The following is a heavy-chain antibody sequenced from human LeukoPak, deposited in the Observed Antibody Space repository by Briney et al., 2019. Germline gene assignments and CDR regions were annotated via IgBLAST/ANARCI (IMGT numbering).Heavy chain of an antibody. CDR1: GFTFSSYS. CDR2: ISSSSSTI. J-gene: IGHJ4*02. D-gene: IGHD2-8*01. V-gene: IGHV3-48*01. CDR3: AKAHQTSGLMVYASDY. Sequence: PGGSLRLSCAASGFTFSSYSMNWVRQAPGKGLEWVSYISSSSSTIYYADSVQGRFTISRDNSKSTLYLQMNSLRAEDTALYYCAKAHQTSGLMVYASDYWGQGTLVTVSS.